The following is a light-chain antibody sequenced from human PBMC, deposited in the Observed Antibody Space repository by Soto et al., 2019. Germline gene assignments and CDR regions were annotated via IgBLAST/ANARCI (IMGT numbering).Light chain of an antibody. J-gene: IGKJ2*02. CDR2: GAS. V-gene: IGKV3-15*01. CDR3: QQCNNWPRT. CDR1: QSVSSN. Sequence: EVVMTQSPATLAVSPGEEATLSCRASQSVSSNLAWYQQKPGQAPRLLIYGASTRATGIPARFSGSGSGTEFTLTIGSLQSEDFVVYYCQQCNNWPRTFGQGTKLEIK.